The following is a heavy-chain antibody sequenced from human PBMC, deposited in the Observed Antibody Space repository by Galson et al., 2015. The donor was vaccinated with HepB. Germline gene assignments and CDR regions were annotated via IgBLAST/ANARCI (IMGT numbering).Heavy chain of an antibody. CDR1: GFSFNNYA. D-gene: IGHD1-26*01. Sequence: SLRLSCAASGFSFNNYAMVWVRQAPGKGLQWVSSITGGGGITYYADSVKGRFTISRDNSNDTLFLQMNTLRGDDTALYYCAKVMGTHGGVGARGYYFHMDVWGKGTTVTVSS. CDR3: AKVMGTHGGVGARGYYFHMDV. J-gene: IGHJ6*03. V-gene: IGHV3-23*01. CDR2: ITGGGGIT.